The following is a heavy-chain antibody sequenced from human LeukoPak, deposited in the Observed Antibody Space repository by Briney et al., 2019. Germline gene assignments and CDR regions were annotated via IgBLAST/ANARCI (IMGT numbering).Heavy chain of an antibody. CDR1: GFIVSSNY. Sequence: GGSLRLSCAASGFIVSSNYMSWVRQAPGKGLEWVSVIYNGGNTYYADSVKGRFTISRDNSKNTLYLQMNSLRAEDTAVYHCARGLYSSGWADFDYWGQGTLVTVSS. D-gene: IGHD6-19*01. V-gene: IGHV3-53*01. J-gene: IGHJ4*02. CDR2: IYNGGNT. CDR3: ARGLYSSGWADFDY.